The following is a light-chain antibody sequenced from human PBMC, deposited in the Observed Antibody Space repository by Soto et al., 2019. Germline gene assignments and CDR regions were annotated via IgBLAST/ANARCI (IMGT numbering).Light chain of an antibody. Sequence: ESLLTQSPGSLSLSPGEGATLSCRSSQNVISNYLAWYQKKPGQAPRLLIYGASSRATGIPDRFSGSGSGTDLTLTISRLEPEDFAVYYCQKYDTAPYSFGQGTKLEIK. CDR1: QNVISNY. V-gene: IGKV3-20*01. CDR2: GAS. CDR3: QKYDTAPYS. J-gene: IGKJ2*03.